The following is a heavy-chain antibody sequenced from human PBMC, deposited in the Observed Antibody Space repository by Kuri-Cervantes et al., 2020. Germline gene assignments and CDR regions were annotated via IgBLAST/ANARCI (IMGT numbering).Heavy chain of an antibody. CDR1: GFTFSDHY. V-gene: IGHV3-30*18. Sequence: GKSLQISCAVSGFTFSDHYIDWVRQAPGKGLEGVSVISYDGSNKYYADSVKGRFTIPRDNSKNTLYLQMNSLRAEDTAVYYCAKEQLDSRGYSYGYADYWGQGTLVTVSS. CDR3: AKEQLDSRGYSYGYADY. CDR2: ISYDGSNK. J-gene: IGHJ4*02. D-gene: IGHD5-18*01.